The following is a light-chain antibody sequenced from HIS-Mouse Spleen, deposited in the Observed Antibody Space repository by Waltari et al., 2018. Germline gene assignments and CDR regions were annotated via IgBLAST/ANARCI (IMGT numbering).Light chain of an antibody. J-gene: IGKJ1*01. Sequence: DIQFTQSPSFLSASVGDRVTITCRARQGISSYLAWYQQKQGKAPKLLIYAASTLQSGVPSRFSGSGSGTEFTLTISSLQPEDFATYYCQQLNSYPPTFGQGTKVEIK. CDR1: QGISSY. V-gene: IGKV1-9*01. CDR3: QQLNSYPPT. CDR2: AAS.